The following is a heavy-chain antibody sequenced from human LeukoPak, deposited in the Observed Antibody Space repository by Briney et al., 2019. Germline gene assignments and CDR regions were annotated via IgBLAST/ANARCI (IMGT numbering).Heavy chain of an antibody. Sequence: GGSLRLSCAASGFTFSSYAMHWVRQAPGKGLEWVAVISYDGSNKYYADSVKGRFTISRDNSKNTLYLQMNSLRAEDTAVYYCARDSAPGLVVYANCDYWGQGTLVTVSS. J-gene: IGHJ4*02. CDR2: ISYDGSNK. V-gene: IGHV3-30-3*01. D-gene: IGHD2-8*02. CDR3: ARDSAPGLVVYANCDY. CDR1: GFTFSSYA.